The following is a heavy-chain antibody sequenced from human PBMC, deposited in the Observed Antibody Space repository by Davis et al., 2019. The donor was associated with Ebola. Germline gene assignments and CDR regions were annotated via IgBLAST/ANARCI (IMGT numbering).Heavy chain of an antibody. CDR1: GFIFNDYG. V-gene: IGHV3-33*01. CDR3: ARSYYGGDYFDY. D-gene: IGHD3-10*01. J-gene: IGHJ4*02. CDR2: IWSDGHTK. Sequence: GGSLRLSCAASGFIFNDYGMHWVRQAPGKGLDWVAVIWSDGHTKYYADSVKGRFTISRDNSKNTVYLQMDSLRVEETAMYYCARSYYGGDYFDYWGQGTLVTVSS.